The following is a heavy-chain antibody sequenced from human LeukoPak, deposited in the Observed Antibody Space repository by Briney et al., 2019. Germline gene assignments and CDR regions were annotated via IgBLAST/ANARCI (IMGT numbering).Heavy chain of an antibody. CDR2: ISSSGSTI. D-gene: IGHD3-22*01. Sequence: GGSLRLSCAASRFTFSDYYMSWIRQAPGKGLEWVSYISSSGSTIYYADSVKGRFTISRDNAKNSLYLQMNSLRAEDTAVYYCARGAGRTYYYDSSGYYYWGQGNPGHRLL. J-gene: IGHJ4*02. CDR1: RFTFSDYY. CDR3: ARGAGRTYYYDSSGYYY. V-gene: IGHV3-11*01.